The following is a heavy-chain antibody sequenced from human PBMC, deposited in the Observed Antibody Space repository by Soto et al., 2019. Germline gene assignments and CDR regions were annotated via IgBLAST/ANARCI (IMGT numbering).Heavy chain of an antibody. J-gene: IGHJ4*02. CDR3: VRDPSSGYRSFDY. D-gene: IGHD3-22*01. V-gene: IGHV1-46*03. CDR1: GYMFTNYY. CDR2: INLSADRT. Sequence: ASVKVSCKASGYMFTNYYIHWVRQAPGQGLEWMGIINLSADRTSYAQKFQGRFTVTMDTSTSTVYMELGSLRSEDTAVYYCVRDPSSGYRSFDYWGQGTLVTVSS.